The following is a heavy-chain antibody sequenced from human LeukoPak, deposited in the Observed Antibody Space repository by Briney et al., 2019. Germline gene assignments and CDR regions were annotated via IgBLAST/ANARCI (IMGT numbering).Heavy chain of an antibody. D-gene: IGHD5/OR15-5a*01. Sequence: GGSLRLSCAASGFTFSSYSMNWVRQAPGKGLEWVSSISSSSSYIYYADSVKGRFTISRDNSKNTLYLQVNSLRTEDTAVYYCAKSPGSVIFRGDYWGQGTLVTVSS. CDR2: ISSSSSYI. J-gene: IGHJ4*02. V-gene: IGHV3-21*01. CDR3: AKSPGSVIFRGDY. CDR1: GFTFSSYS.